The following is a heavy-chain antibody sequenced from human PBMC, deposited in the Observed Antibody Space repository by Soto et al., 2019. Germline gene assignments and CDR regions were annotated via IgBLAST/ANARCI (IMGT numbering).Heavy chain of an antibody. CDR2: IKSKTDGGTT. CDR1: GFTFSNAW. J-gene: IGHJ4*02. V-gene: IGHV3-15*07. D-gene: IGHD3-3*01. CDR3: PTLVITIFGVVQDY. Sequence: EVQLVESGGGLVKPGGSLRLSCAASGFTFSNAWMNWVRQAPGKGLEWVGRIKSKTDGGTTDYAAPVKGRVTISRDESKNTLYLQMNSLKTEDTAVYYCPTLVITIFGVVQDYWGQGTLVTVSS.